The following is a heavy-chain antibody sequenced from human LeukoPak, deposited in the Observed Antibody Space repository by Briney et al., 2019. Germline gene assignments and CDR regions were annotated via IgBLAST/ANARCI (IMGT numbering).Heavy chain of an antibody. CDR3: ARDHCGGDCSYLDY. J-gene: IGHJ4*02. D-gene: IGHD2-21*02. CDR2: IWHHGNTE. CDR1: GFSFSTHG. Sequence: GGPLRLSCAGSGFSFSTHGMRWVRQAPGKGLEWVASIWHHGNTEYYTDSVKSRITIPRNNPKNTLFLQMYSLRAEDTAVYYCARDHCGGDCSYLDYWGQGALVTVSS. V-gene: IGHV3-33*01.